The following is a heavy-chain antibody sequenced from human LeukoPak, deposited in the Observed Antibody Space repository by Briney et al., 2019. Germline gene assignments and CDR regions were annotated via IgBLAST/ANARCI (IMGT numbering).Heavy chain of an antibody. Sequence: GGSLRLSCAASGFTFSRYAMSWVRQAPGTGLEWVSAISNSGGKTYYADSVKGRFAISRDNSKGTLYLQMSSLRAEDTAVNYCATERAYWGQGTQVTVSS. CDR2: ISNSGGKT. V-gene: IGHV3-23*01. CDR3: ATERAY. CDR1: GFTFSRYA. J-gene: IGHJ4*02.